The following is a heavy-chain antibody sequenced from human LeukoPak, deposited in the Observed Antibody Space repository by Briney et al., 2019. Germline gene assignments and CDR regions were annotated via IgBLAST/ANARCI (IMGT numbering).Heavy chain of an antibody. CDR1: GFTFSSYA. D-gene: IGHD4-23*01. J-gene: IGHJ4*02. Sequence: GGSLRLSCAASGFTFSSYAMHWVRQAPGKGLEWVSYISSSGSTIYYADSVKGRFTISRDNSKNTLYLRMNSLRAEDTAVYYCAKDPTVVTTRVYYFDYWGRGTLVTVSS. CDR2: ISSSGSTI. V-gene: IGHV3-48*01. CDR3: AKDPTVVTTRVYYFDY.